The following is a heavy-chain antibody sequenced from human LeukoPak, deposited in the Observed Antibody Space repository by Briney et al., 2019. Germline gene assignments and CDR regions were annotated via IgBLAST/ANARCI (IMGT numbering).Heavy chain of an antibody. D-gene: IGHD6-19*01. Sequence: PGGSLRLSCAASGFTFSTYAMTWVRQAPGKGLEWVSLISGTGGSTYYADSVKGRFTISRDNSKNTLYLQMNSLRAEDTAVYYCAKGNSVAGSYNWFDPWGQGTLVTVSS. CDR3: AKGNSVAGSYNWFDP. CDR2: ISGTGGST. CDR1: GFTFSTYA. J-gene: IGHJ5*02. V-gene: IGHV3-23*01.